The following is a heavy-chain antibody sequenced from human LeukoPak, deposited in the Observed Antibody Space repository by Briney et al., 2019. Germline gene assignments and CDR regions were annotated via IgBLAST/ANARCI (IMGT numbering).Heavy chain of an antibody. V-gene: IGHV3-23*01. Sequence: GSLRLSCAASGFTFSSYAMSWVRQAPGKGLEWVSAISGSGGSTYYADSVKGRFTISRDNSKNTLYLQMNSLRAEDTAVYYCVRRRRIAAGGPPGDAFDIWGQGTMVTVSS. CDR2: ISGSGGST. CDR1: GFTFSSYA. CDR3: VRRRRIAAGGPPGDAFDI. J-gene: IGHJ3*02. D-gene: IGHD6-13*01.